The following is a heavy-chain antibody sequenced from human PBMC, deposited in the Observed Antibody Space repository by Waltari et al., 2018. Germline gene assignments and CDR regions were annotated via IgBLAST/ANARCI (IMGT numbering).Heavy chain of an antibody. CDR3: AKSTGSYYEVFDY. J-gene: IGHJ4*02. CDR2: ISGSGGTT. Sequence: EVRLVESGGGLVQPGGSLTLSCAASGFTFSNYGMSWFRQAPGKGLECVSTISGSGGTTFYADSVKGRFTMSKDNSKNTLFLQMNSLRFDDTAEYYCAKSTGSYYEVFDYWGRGTLVTVSS. V-gene: IGHV3-23*04. D-gene: IGHD1-26*01. CDR1: GFTFSNYG.